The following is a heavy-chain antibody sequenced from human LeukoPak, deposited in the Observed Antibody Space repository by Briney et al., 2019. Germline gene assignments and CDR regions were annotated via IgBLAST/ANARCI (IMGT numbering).Heavy chain of an antibody. CDR3: ARQMTTAWGNWFDP. CDR1: GGSISSYY. D-gene: IGHD4-17*01. CDR2: IYYSGST. Sequence: SETLSLTCTVSGGSISSYYWSWIRQPPGKGLEWIGYIYYSGSTNYNPSLKSRVTISVDTSKNQFSLKLSSVTAADTAVYYCARQMTTAWGNWFDPWGQGTLVTVSS. V-gene: IGHV4-59*08. J-gene: IGHJ5*02.